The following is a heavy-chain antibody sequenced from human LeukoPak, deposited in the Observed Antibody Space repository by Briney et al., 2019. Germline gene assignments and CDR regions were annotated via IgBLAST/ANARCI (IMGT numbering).Heavy chain of an antibody. Sequence: NPSETLSLTCAVYGGSFSGYYWSWIRQPPGKGLEWIGEINHSGSTNYNPSLKSRVTISVDTSKNQFSLKLSSVTAADTAVYYCARGRGWAYYYYGMDVWGQGTTVTVSS. CDR1: GGSFSGYY. J-gene: IGHJ6*02. CDR2: INHSGST. D-gene: IGHD1-26*01. CDR3: ARGRGWAYYYYGMDV. V-gene: IGHV4-34*01.